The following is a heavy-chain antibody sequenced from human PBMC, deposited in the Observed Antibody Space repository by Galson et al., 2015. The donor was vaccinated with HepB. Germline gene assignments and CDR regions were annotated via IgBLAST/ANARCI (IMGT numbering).Heavy chain of an antibody. CDR3: AREGGATWGGEVYFDY. J-gene: IGHJ4*02. Sequence: SLRLSCAASGFTFSSYGMHWVRQAPGKGLEWVAVIWYDGSNKYYADSVKGRFTISRDNSKNTLYLQMNSLRAEDTAVYYCAREGGATWGGEVYFDYWGQGTLVTVSS. CDR2: IWYDGSNK. CDR1: GFTFSSYG. V-gene: IGHV3-33*01. D-gene: IGHD1-26*01.